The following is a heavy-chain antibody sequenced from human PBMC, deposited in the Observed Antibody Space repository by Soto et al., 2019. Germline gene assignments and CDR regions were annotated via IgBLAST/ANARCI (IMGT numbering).Heavy chain of an antibody. D-gene: IGHD3-10*01. CDR3: ARVSGTLERYSDLDY. V-gene: IGHV3-21*06. Sequence: EVQLVESGGGLVKPGGSLRLSCAASGFIFSSYSMNWVRQAPGKGLEWVSSISPRSDYIYCADSMRGRFTISRDNAQNSLYLHMNNLRAEDTAVYHCARVSGTLERYSDLDYWGQGTLVTVSS. CDR2: ISPRSDYI. J-gene: IGHJ4*02. CDR1: GFIFSSYS.